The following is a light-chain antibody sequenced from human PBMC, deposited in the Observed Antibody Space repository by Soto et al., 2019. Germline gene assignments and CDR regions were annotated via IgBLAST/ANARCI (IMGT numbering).Light chain of an antibody. CDR3: HQYGSDPQAT. CDR2: GAS. CDR1: RRVSSSY. Sequence: IVLTQSPGTLSLYPGEIATLSSRASRRVSSSYLAWYQQKPGQAPRFLIYGASSRATGIPVRFSGRGSGTDFSLPLSRLEPEDFAVYPCHQYGSDPQATFGKGAKVDIK. V-gene: IGKV3-20*01. J-gene: IGKJ1*01.